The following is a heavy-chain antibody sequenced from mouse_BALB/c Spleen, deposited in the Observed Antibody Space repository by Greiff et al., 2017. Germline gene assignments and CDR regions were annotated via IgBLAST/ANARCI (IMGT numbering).Heavy chain of an antibody. CDR2: ISNGGGST. Sequence: EVQGVESGGGLVRPGGSRKLSCAASGFTFSSYTMSWVRQTPEKRLEWVAYISNGGGSTYYPDTVKGRFTISRDNAKNTLYLQMSSLKSEDTAMYYCARHGGTGWFAYWGQGTLVTVSA. CDR1: GFTFSSYT. J-gene: IGHJ3*01. V-gene: IGHV5-12-2*01. D-gene: IGHD1-1*02. CDR3: ARHGGTGWFAY.